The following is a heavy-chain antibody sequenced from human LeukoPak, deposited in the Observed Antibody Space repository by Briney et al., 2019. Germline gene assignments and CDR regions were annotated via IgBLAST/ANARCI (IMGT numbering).Heavy chain of an antibody. Sequence: ASVKVSCKASGYSFTDYYIHWVRQAPGQGLEWMGIINPSGGSTSYAQKFQGRVTMTRDMSTSTVYMELSSLRSGDTAVYYCARDLNSSSSFFDYWGQGTLVTVSS. D-gene: IGHD6-6*01. CDR3: ARDLNSSSSFFDY. CDR1: GYSFTDYY. CDR2: INPSGGST. J-gene: IGHJ4*02. V-gene: IGHV1-46*01.